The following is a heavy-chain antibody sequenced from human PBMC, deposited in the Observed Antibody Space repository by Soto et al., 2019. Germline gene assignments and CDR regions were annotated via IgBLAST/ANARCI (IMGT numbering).Heavy chain of an antibody. V-gene: IGHV4-59*11. D-gene: IGHD2-21*01. Sequence: SETLSLTCNVSGGSIRGLYWSWVRQPPGKGLEWIAYISDNGNTNYNPSLKSRVTTSLDTSRNQFSLRVQSVTTADTAVYYCATFAGKFDHWGQGILVTVSS. CDR2: ISDNGNT. CDR1: GGSIRGLY. J-gene: IGHJ4*02. CDR3: ATFAGKFDH.